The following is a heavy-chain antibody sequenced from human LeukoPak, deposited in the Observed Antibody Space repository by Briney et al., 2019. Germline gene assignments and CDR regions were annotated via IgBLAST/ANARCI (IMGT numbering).Heavy chain of an antibody. J-gene: IGHJ4*02. Sequence: GGSLRLSCAASGFTFSSYGMHWVRQAPGKGLEWVAVISYDGSNKYYADSVKGRFTISRDNSKNTLYLQMNSLRAEDTAVYYCARDAAEEVIISSNFDYWGQGTLVTVSS. CDR1: GFTFSSYG. CDR2: ISYDGSNK. V-gene: IGHV3-30*03. CDR3: ARDAAEEVIISSNFDY. D-gene: IGHD3-3*01.